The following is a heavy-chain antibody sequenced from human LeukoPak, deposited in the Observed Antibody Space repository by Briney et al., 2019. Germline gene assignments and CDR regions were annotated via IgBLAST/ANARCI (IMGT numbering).Heavy chain of an antibody. V-gene: IGHV3-48*04. CDR3: ARCSYYYYYMDV. J-gene: IGHJ6*03. CDR1: GFTFSSYS. CDR2: ISSSSSTI. D-gene: IGHD3-10*02. Sequence: PGGSLRLSCAASGFTFSSYSMNWVRQAPGRGLEWVSYISSSSSTIYYADSVKGRFTISRDNAKNSLYLQMNSLRAEDTAVYYCARCSYYYYYMDVWGKGTTVTVSS.